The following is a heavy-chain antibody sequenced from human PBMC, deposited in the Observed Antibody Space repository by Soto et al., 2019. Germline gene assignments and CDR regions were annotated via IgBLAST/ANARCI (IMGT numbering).Heavy chain of an antibody. J-gene: IGHJ6*02. CDR2: ISAYNGNT. D-gene: IGHD2-15*01. CDR1: GYTFTSYG. V-gene: IGHV1-18*01. CDR3: AREFFCYQRYYYYGMDF. Sequence: AASVKVSCKASGYTFTSYGISWVRQAPGQGLEWMGWISAYNGNTNYAQKLQGRVTMTTDTSTSTAYMELRSLRSDDTAVYYCAREFFCYQRYYYYGMDFWGQGSTVTVSS.